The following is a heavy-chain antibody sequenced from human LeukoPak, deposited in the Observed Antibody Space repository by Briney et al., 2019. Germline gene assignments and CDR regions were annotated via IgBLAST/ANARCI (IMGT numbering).Heavy chain of an antibody. CDR1: GGSISSYY. Sequence: SETLSLTCTVSGGSISSYYWSWIRQPPGKGLEWIGYIYYSGSTNYNPSLKSRVTISVDTSKNQFSLKLSSMTAADTAVYYCARGARGYYYDSSGYYFDYWGQGTLVTVSS. CDR3: ARGARGYYYDSSGYYFDY. D-gene: IGHD3-22*01. V-gene: IGHV4-59*01. J-gene: IGHJ4*02. CDR2: IYYSGST.